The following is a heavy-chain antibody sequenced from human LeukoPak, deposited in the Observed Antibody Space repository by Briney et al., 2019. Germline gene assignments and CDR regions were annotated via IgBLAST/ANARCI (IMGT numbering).Heavy chain of an antibody. CDR2: ISYDGSNK. Sequence: GGSLRLSCAASEFTFSSYGMHWVRQAPGKGLEWVAVISYDGSNKYYVDSVKGRFTISRDNSKNTLYLQMNSLRAEDMAVYYCAKDGPHYYGSGSFYNNYYGMDVWGQGTTVTVSS. D-gene: IGHD3-10*01. CDR3: AKDGPHYYGSGSFYNNYYGMDV. J-gene: IGHJ6*02. CDR1: EFTFSSYG. V-gene: IGHV3-30*18.